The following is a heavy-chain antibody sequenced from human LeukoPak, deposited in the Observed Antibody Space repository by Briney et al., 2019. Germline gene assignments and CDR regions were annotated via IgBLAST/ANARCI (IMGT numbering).Heavy chain of an antibody. V-gene: IGHV3-53*01. D-gene: IGHD3-10*01. J-gene: IGHJ4*02. Sequence: GGSLRLSCAASGFTVSSNYMSWVRQAPGKGLEWVSVIYSGGSTYYADSVKGRFTISRDNSKNTLYLRMNSLRAEDTAVYYCARSRGLSYYGSGSYYTWFDYWGQGTLVTVSS. CDR2: IYSGGST. CDR1: GFTVSSNY. CDR3: ARSRGLSYYGSGSYYTWFDY.